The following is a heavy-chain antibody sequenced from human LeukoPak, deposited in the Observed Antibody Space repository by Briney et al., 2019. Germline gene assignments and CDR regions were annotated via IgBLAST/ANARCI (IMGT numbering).Heavy chain of an antibody. CDR3: ARVRYGYYYMDV. J-gene: IGHJ6*03. V-gene: IGHV4-59*01. CDR1: GGSISSYY. Sequence: SETLSLTCTVSGGSISSYYWSWVRQPPGKGLEWIGYIYYSGSTNYTPSLKSRVTISVDTSKNQFSLKLSSVTAADTAVYYCARVRYGYYYMDVWGKGTTVTVSS. CDR2: IYYSGST. D-gene: IGHD1-1*01.